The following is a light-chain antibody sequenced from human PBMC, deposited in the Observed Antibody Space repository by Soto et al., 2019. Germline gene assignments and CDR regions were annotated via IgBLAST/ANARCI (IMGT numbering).Light chain of an antibody. J-gene: IGLJ2*01. V-gene: IGLV1-44*01. CDR1: NSNIGRHT. CDR2: SDN. CDR3: AGWDDSLNGV. Sequence: QSVLTQPPSASGTPGQRVTLSCSVSNSNIGRHTVNWYQQFPGTAPKLLIHSDNQRPSGVPDRFSGSKSGTSASLAISGLQSEDEADYYCAGWDDSLNGVFGGGTKLTVL.